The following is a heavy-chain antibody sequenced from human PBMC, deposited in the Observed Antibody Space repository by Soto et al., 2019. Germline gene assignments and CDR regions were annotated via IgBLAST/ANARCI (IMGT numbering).Heavy chain of an antibody. D-gene: IGHD3-16*01. V-gene: IGHV3-30-3*01. J-gene: IGHJ4*02. Sequence: PGGSLRLSCAASGFTFSSYAMHWVRQAPGKGLEWVAVISYDGSNKYYADSVKGRFTISRDNSKNTLYLQMNSLRAEDTAVYYCARDEGGRYYFDYWGQGTLVTVSS. CDR3: ARDEGGRYYFDY. CDR1: GFTFSSYA. CDR2: ISYDGSNK.